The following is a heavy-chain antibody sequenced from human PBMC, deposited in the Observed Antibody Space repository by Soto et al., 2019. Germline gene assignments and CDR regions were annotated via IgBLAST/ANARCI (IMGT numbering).Heavy chain of an antibody. Sequence: QITLKESGPTLVKPTQTLTLTCTFSGFSLSTSGVGVGWIRQPPGKALEWLALIYWDDDKRYSPSLKSRLTITKDTSKNQVVLTMTNMDPVDTATYYRAHCLRLHYDKHYMDVWGKGTTVTVSS. CDR3: AHCLRLHYDKHYMDV. D-gene: IGHD3-9*01. CDR1: GFSLSTSGVG. V-gene: IGHV2-5*02. CDR2: IYWDDDK. J-gene: IGHJ6*03.